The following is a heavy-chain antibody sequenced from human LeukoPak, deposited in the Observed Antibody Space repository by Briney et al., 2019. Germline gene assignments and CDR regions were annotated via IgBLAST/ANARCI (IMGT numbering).Heavy chain of an antibody. D-gene: IGHD1-26*01. CDR2: ISSSSSYI. CDR3: ARYGRSYYGDY. CDR1: GFTFSSYS. V-gene: IGHV3-21*01. Sequence: GGSLRLSCAASGFTFSSYSMIWLRQAPGKGLEWVSSISSSSSYIYYADSVKGRFTISRDNAKNSLYLQMNSLRAEDTAVYYCARYGRSYYGDYWGQGTLVTVSS. J-gene: IGHJ4*02.